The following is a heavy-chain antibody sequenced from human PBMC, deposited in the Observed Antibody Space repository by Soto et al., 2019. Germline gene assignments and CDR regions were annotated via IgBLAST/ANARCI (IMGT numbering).Heavy chain of an antibody. CDR1: GFTFSGSA. D-gene: IGHD2-21*01. CDR2: IRSKANSYAK. Sequence: EVQLVESGGGLVQPGGSLKLSCAASGFTFSGSAMHWVRQASGKGLEWVGRIRSKANSYAKAYAASVKGRFTISRDDSKNTAYLQMNSLKTEDTAVYYCTRFRLGAYCGGECYSAAFDSWGQGTMVTVSS. V-gene: IGHV3-73*02. CDR3: TRFRLGAYCGGECYSAAFDS. J-gene: IGHJ3*02.